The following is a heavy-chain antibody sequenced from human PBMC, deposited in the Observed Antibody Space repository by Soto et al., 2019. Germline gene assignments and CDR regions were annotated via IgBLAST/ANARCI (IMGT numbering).Heavy chain of an antibody. J-gene: IGHJ6*02. V-gene: IGHV3-23*01. CDR2: ISGSGGST. D-gene: IGHD6-19*01. CDR3: AKDSIAVAAYYYYGMDV. Sequence: SLRLSCAASGFTFSSYAMCWVRQAPGKGLEWVSAISGSGGSTYYADSVKGRFTISRDNSKNTLYLQMNSLRAEDTAVYYCAKDSIAVAAYYYYGMDVWGQGTTVPASS. CDR1: GFTFSSYA.